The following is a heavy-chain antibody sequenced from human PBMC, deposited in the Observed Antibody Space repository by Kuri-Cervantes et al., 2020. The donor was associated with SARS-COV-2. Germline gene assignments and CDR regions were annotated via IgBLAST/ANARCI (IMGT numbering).Heavy chain of an antibody. CDR1: GFTFSSYS. J-gene: IGHJ6*03. D-gene: IGHD3-22*01. CDR3: ARMRDSSGYSVYYYYYMDV. V-gene: IGHV3-48*01. CDR2: ISSSSSSTI. Sequence: GESLKISCAASGFTFSSYSMNWVRQAPGKGLEWVSYISSSSSSTIYYADSVKGRFSISRDNAKNSLYLQMNSLRAEDTAVYYCARMRDSSGYSVYYYYYMDVWGKGTTVTVSS.